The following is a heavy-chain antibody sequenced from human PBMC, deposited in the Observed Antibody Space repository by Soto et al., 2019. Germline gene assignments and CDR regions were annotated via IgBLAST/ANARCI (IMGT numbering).Heavy chain of an antibody. CDR1: GDSVSSNSAA. V-gene: IGHV6-1*01. Sequence: PSQTLSLTCAICGDSVSSNSAAWNWIRQSPSRGLEWLGRTYYRSKWYNDYAVSVKSRITINPDTSKNQFSLQLNSVTPEDTAVYYCARARIVVVPAAIVLGMDVWGQGTTVTVSS. CDR3: ARARIVVVPAAIVLGMDV. J-gene: IGHJ6*02. CDR2: TYYRSKWYN. D-gene: IGHD2-2*02.